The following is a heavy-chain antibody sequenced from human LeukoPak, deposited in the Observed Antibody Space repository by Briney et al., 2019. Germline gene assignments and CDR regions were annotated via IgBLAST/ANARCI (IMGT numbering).Heavy chain of an antibody. Sequence: PSQTLSLTCTVSGGPIRSGTHYWSWIRQPPGKGLEWIGYIYYSGSTYYNPSLKSRVTMSVDTSKNQSSLKLSSVTAADTAVYFCVRESGSYYGSGTYLLFDYWGQGTLVTVSS. CDR3: VRESGSYYGSGTYLLFDY. V-gene: IGHV4-31*03. CDR1: GGPIRSGTHY. CDR2: IYYSGST. D-gene: IGHD3-10*01. J-gene: IGHJ4*02.